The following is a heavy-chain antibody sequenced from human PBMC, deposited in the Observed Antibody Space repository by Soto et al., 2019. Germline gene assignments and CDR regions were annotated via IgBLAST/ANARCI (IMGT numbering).Heavy chain of an antibody. CDR1: GGSISSGTYY. CDR3: AREYYFDSSGYGY. Sequence: SETLSLTCTVSGGSISSGTYYWGWIRQPPGKGLEWIGSIYYSGSTRYNPSLKSRVTISVDTSKNQFSLSLSSVTAADTALYYCAREYYFDSSGYGYWGQGTLVTVSS. CDR2: IYYSGST. V-gene: IGHV4-39*02. J-gene: IGHJ4*02. D-gene: IGHD3-22*01.